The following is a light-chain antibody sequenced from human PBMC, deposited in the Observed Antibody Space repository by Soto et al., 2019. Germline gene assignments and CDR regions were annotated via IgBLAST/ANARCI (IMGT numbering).Light chain of an antibody. J-gene: IGLJ1*01. CDR2: EVS. CDR3: SSYTSISTLVV. V-gene: IGLV2-14*01. Sequence: QSALTQPASVSGSPGQSITISCTGTSSDVGGYNYVSWYQQHPGKAPKLMIYEVSNRPSGVSNRFSGSKSGNTASLTISGLQAEDEADYYCSSYTSISTLVVFGTGTKVTVL. CDR1: SSDVGGYNY.